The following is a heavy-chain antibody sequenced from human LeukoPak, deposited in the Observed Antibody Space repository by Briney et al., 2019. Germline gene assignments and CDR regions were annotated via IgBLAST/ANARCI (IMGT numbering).Heavy chain of an antibody. CDR2: ISNDGSKK. D-gene: IGHD5-18*01. J-gene: IGHJ4*02. CDR1: GFTFSSYG. CDR3: AKDRYSYAFEYSDS. Sequence: GGSLGLSCAASGFTFSSYGMHWVRQAPGKGLDWVAVISNDGSKKYYADSVKGRFTISRDNSKNTLSLQVSSLRAEDTAVYYCAKDRYSYAFEYSDSWGQGTLVTVSS. V-gene: IGHV3-30*18.